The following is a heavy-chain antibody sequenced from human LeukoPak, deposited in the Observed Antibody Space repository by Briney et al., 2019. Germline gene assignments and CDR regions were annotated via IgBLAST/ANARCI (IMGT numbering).Heavy chain of an antibody. CDR1: GGSISSGSYY. Sequence: TSSETLSLTCTVSGGSISSGSYYWSWIRQPAGKGLEWIGRIYTSGSTNYNPSPKSRVTISVDTSKNQFSLKLSSVTAADTAVYYCARGRRRYCSSTSCYFADYWGQGTLVTVSS. CDR3: ARGRRRYCSSTSCYFADY. V-gene: IGHV4-61*02. CDR2: IYTSGST. D-gene: IGHD2-2*01. J-gene: IGHJ4*02.